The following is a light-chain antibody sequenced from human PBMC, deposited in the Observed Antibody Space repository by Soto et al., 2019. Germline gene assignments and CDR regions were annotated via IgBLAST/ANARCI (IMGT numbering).Light chain of an antibody. V-gene: IGKV3-20*01. CDR2: GAT. CDR1: QSVSSSY. J-gene: IGKJ4*01. Sequence: EIVLTQSPGTLSLSPGERATLSCRASQSVSSSYLAWYQQKPGQAPRLLVYGATTRATDAPPRFRGSGSGTEFSLTISSLHSEDFATYYCQQYGSSPTFGGGTKVEIK. CDR3: QQYGSSPT.